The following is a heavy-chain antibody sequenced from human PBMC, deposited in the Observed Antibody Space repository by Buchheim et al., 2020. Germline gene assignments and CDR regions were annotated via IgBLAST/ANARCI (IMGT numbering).Heavy chain of an antibody. CDR1: GGAIRSSSW. V-gene: IGHV4-4*02. J-gene: IGHJ6*02. CDR2: IYHTGST. Sequence: QVQLQESGPGLVKPSGTLSLTCVVSGGAIRSSSWWSWVRQPPGKGLEWIGEIYHTGSTNYNPSLKSRVSISVDRSKNQFFLNLSSVTAADTAVYYCARDVGYYGMDVWGQGTT. CDR3: ARDVGYYGMDV.